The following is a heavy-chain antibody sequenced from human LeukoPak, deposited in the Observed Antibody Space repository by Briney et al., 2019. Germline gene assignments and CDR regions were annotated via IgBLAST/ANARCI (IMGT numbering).Heavy chain of an antibody. CDR1: GFTLSDYH. CDR3: ARAGIVVVPAGPFDN. Sequence: GGSLRLSRAASGFTLSDYHMSWIRQAPGKGLEWISYISGSGSTIYYADSVKGRFTISRDNAKNSLYLQMNSLRAEDTAMYYCARAGIVVVPAGPFDNWGQGTLVTVSS. CDR2: ISGSGSTI. J-gene: IGHJ4*02. D-gene: IGHD2-2*01. V-gene: IGHV3-11*01.